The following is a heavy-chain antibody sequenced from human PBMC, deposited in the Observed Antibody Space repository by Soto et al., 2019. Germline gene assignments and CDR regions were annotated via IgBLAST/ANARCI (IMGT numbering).Heavy chain of an antibody. Sequence: PGPSVKVSCKASGATFSSYAISWVRHAPGQGLEWIGGIIPIFGTANYAQKFQARVTITADKSTSTAYMELSSLRSEDTAVYYCARGVGVSSSWYIGKLGEQYYYYGMDVWGQGTTVTVSS. J-gene: IGHJ6*02. CDR3: ARGVGVSSSWYIGKLGEQYYYYGMDV. D-gene: IGHD6-13*01. CDR2: IIPIFGTA. CDR1: GATFSSYA. V-gene: IGHV1-69*06.